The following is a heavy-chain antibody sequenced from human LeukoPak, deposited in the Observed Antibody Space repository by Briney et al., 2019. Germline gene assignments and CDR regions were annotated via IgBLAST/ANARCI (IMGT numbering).Heavy chain of an antibody. D-gene: IGHD6-19*01. J-gene: IGHJ3*02. V-gene: IGHV4-59*11. CDR2: VYYSGST. CDR3: ARYSTGWYDAFDI. Sequence: PSETLSLTCTVSGGSISSHYWSRIRQPPGKGLEWIGCVYYSGSTNYKPSLKSRVTISVDTSKNQFSLKLSSVTAADTAVYYCARYSTGWYDAFDIWGQGTMVTVSS. CDR1: GGSISSHY.